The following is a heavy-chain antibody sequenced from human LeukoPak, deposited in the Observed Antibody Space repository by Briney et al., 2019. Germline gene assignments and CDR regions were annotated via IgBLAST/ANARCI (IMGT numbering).Heavy chain of an antibody. V-gene: IGHV1-46*01. Sequence: SVKVSCKAFGYTFTSYYMHWVRQAPGQGLEWMGIINPSGGSTSYTQRCQGRVNMTRDTSTSTVYMELSSLRSEDTAVYYCARDQNSGYDAQYNGFDPWGQGTLVTVSS. CDR1: GYTFTSYY. J-gene: IGHJ5*02. CDR3: ARDQNSGYDAQYNGFDP. CDR2: INPSGGST. D-gene: IGHD5-12*01.